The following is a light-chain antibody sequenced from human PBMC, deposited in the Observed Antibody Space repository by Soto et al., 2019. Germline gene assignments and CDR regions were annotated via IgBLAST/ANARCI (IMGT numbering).Light chain of an antibody. CDR3: SGWDDSLDGTV. V-gene: IGLV1-47*01. CDR1: SSNIGSNY. Sequence: QSVLTQPPSASGTPGQRVTISCSGSSSNIGSNYIYWYQRVPGTAPTLLIYRNDQRPSGVPDRFSGSKSGTSASLAISGLRSEDEADYFCSGWDDSLDGTVFGGGTQLTVL. CDR2: RND. J-gene: IGLJ2*01.